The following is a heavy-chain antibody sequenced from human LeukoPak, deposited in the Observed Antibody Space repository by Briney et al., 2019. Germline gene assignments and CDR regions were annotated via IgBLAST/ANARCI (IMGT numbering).Heavy chain of an antibody. D-gene: IGHD5-12*01. V-gene: IGHV3-23*01. Sequence: GGSLRLSCAASGFTFSSYAMSWVRQVPGKGLEWVSAISGSGGSTYYADSVKGRFTISRDNSKNTLYLQMNSLRAEDTAVYYCAKDAYEGNYYYYYGMDVWGQGTTVTVSS. CDR2: ISGSGGST. J-gene: IGHJ6*02. CDR1: GFTFSSYA. CDR3: AKDAYEGNYYYYYGMDV.